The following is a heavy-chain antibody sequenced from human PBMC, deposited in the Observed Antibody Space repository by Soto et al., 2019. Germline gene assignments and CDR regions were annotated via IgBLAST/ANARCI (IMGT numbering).Heavy chain of an antibody. CDR1: GCTFSSYA. V-gene: IGHV1-69*06. J-gene: IGHJ4*02. Sequence: GASVKVSCKASGCTFSSYAISWVRQAPGQGLEWMGGIIPIFGTANYAQKFQGRVTITADKSTSTAYMELSSLRSEDTAVYYCARESEDLTSNFDYWGQGTLVTVSS. CDR2: IIPIFGTA. CDR3: ARESEDLTSNFDY.